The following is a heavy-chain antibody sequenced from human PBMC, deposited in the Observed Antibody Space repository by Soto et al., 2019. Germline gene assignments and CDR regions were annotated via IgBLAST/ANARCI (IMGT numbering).Heavy chain of an antibody. V-gene: IGHV4-59*08. CDR1: GGSISSYY. D-gene: IGHD3-16*01. CDR2: IYYSGST. Sequence: LSLTCTVSGGSISSYYWSWIRQPPGKGLEWIGYIYYSGSTNYNPSLKSRVTISVDTSKNQFSLKLSSVTAADTAVYYCARRWGKSFDYWGQGTLVTVSS. J-gene: IGHJ4*02. CDR3: ARRWGKSFDY.